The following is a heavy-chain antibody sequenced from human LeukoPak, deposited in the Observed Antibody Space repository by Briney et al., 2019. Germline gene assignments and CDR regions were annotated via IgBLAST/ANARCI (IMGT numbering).Heavy chain of an antibody. CDR3: LRPRGAFDI. CDR1: GVTFSGYS. Sequence: PGGSLRLSCAAPGVTFSGYSVNWVRQAPGKGLEWVGRIRSKANSYATAYAASVKGRFTISRDDSKNTAYLQMNSLKTEDTAVYYCLRPRGAFDIWGQGTMVTVSS. J-gene: IGHJ3*02. V-gene: IGHV3-73*01. D-gene: IGHD3-10*01. CDR2: IRSKANSYAT.